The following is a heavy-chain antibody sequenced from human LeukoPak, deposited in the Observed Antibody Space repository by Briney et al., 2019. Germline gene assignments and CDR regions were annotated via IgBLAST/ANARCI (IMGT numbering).Heavy chain of an antibody. J-gene: IGHJ5*02. Sequence: PGGSLRLSCTASGFTFGDYAMSWVRQAPGKGLEWVGFIRSKAYGGTTEYAASVKVRFTISRDDSKSIAYLQMNSLKTEDTAVYYCTTYCSGGSCYEWFDPWGQGTLVTVSS. CDR1: GFTFGDYA. CDR2: IRSKAYGGTT. CDR3: TTYCSGGSCYEWFDP. D-gene: IGHD2-15*01. V-gene: IGHV3-49*04.